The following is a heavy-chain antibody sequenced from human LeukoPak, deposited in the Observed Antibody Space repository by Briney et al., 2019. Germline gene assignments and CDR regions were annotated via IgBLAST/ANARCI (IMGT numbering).Heavy chain of an antibody. J-gene: IGHJ5*02. D-gene: IGHD5-24*01. CDR1: GYSFTNYW. CDR3: ARHSRETEGRWLDP. V-gene: IGHV5-51*01. CDR2: IYPGNSDT. Sequence: GESLKISCKGSGYSFTNYWIGWVRQMPGKGLEWMGIIYPGNSDTTYSPSFQGQVTISADKSISTAYLQWSSLKASDTAMYYCARHSRETEGRWLDPWGRGTLVPVSS.